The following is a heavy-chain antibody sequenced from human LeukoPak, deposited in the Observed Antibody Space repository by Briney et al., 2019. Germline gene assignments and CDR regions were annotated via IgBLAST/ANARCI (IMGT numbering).Heavy chain of an antibody. CDR1: GFTFSSYG. J-gene: IGHJ4*02. D-gene: IGHD2-2*01. CDR2: IWYDGSNK. V-gene: IGHV3-33*01. CDR3: ASDPYALYYFDY. Sequence: GGSLRLSFAASGFTFSSYGMHWVRQAPGKGLEWVAVIWYDGSNKYYADSVKGRFTISRDNSKNTLYLQMNSLRAEDTAVYYCASDPYALYYFDYWGQGTLVTVSS.